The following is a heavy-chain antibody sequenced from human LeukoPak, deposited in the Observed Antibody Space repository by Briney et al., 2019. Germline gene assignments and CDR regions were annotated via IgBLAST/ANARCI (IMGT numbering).Heavy chain of an antibody. CDR3: ARAQEDYYGSGSYYAGTPFDY. D-gene: IGHD3-10*01. Sequence: PSETLSLTCAVSGGSISSSNWWSWVRQPPGKGLEWIGEIYHSGSTNYNPSLKSRVTISVDKSTNQFSLKLSSVTAADTAVYYCARAQEDYYGSGSYYAGTPFDYWGQGTLVTVSS. CDR2: IYHSGST. V-gene: IGHV4-4*02. CDR1: GGSISSSNW. J-gene: IGHJ4*02.